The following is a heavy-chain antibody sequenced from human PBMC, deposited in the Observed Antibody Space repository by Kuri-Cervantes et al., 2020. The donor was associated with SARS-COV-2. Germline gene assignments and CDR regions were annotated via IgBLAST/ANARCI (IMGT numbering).Heavy chain of an antibody. CDR2: IYPGDSDT. Sequence: GESLKISRKGSGYSFTTYWIGWVRQMPGKGLEWMCIIYPGDSDTRYSPSFQGQVTISADKSISTAFLQWSSLKASDTAIYYCARRAYGEQVDYYYMDVWGKGTTVTVSS. D-gene: IGHD4-17*01. J-gene: IGHJ6*03. CDR1: GYSFTTYW. CDR3: ARRAYGEQVDYYYMDV. V-gene: IGHV5-51*01.